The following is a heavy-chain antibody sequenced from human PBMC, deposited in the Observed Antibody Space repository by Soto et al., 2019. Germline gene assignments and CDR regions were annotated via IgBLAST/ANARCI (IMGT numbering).Heavy chain of an antibody. J-gene: IGHJ4*02. V-gene: IGHV5-51*01. Sequence: GESLKISCQASGYSFISHWIVWVRQMPGKGLEWMGIIFPADSDSRYSPLFRGQVTFSADRSTSTAYLQWSSLNASDTAMYFCARPLNGDAYNYGLNYWGQGTRVTVRS. CDR3: ARPLNGDAYNYGLNY. CDR2: IFPADSDS. CDR1: GYSFISHW. D-gene: IGHD3-16*01.